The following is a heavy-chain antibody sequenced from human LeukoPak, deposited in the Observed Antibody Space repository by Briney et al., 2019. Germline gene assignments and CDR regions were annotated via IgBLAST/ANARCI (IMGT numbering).Heavy chain of an antibody. CDR1: GGTFSSSA. CDR3: ARDFVLEWIYGGNPGPPSLTENWFGP. J-gene: IGHJ5*02. CDR2: IIPIFGTA. Sequence: ASVKVSCKASGGTFSSSAISWVRQAPGQGLEWMGGIIPIFGTANYAQKFQGGVTITADESTSTVYMELSSLRSEDTAVYYCARDFVLEWIYGGNPGPPSLTENWFGPWGQGTLVTVSS. D-gene: IGHD4-23*01. V-gene: IGHV1-69*13.